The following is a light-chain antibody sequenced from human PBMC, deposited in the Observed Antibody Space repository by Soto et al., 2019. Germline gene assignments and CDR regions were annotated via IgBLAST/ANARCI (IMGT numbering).Light chain of an antibody. J-gene: IGKJ4*01. Sequence: DIQMTQSPASLSASVGDRVTITCRASQTISNFLNWYQQKLGRAPKVLISSASSLQSGVPSRFSGSGSGTDFTLTISSLQPEDFATYYCQQSYSTPLPFGGGTRVEIK. CDR2: SAS. CDR1: QTISNF. V-gene: IGKV1-39*01. CDR3: QQSYSTPLP.